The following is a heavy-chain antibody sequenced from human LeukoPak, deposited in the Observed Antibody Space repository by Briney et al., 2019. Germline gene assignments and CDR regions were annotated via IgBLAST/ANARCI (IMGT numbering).Heavy chain of an antibody. CDR2: ISAYNGNT. D-gene: IGHD4-23*01. CDR1: GYTFTSYG. J-gene: IGHJ4*02. CDR3: AKDNSGATPLVLFD. Sequence: ASVKVSCKASGYTFTSYGISWVRQAPGQGLEWMGWISAYNGNTNYAQKLQGRVTMTTDTSTSTAYMELRSLRSEDTAVYYCAKDNSGATPLVLFDWGQGTLATVAS. V-gene: IGHV1-18*01.